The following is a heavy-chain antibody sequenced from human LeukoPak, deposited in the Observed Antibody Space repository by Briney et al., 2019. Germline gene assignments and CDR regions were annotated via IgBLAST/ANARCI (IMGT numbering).Heavy chain of an antibody. D-gene: IGHD6-13*01. CDR2: ISYDGSNK. CDR1: GFTFSSYA. V-gene: IGHV3-30-3*01. Sequence: PGGSLRLSCAASGFTFSSYAMHWVRQAPGKGLEWVAVISYDGSNKYYADSVKGRFTISRDNAKNTLYLQMNSLRAEDTAVYYCARGPSGHARLRIAAAGAFDIWGQGTMVTVSS. CDR3: ARGPSGHARLRIAAAGAFDI. J-gene: IGHJ3*02.